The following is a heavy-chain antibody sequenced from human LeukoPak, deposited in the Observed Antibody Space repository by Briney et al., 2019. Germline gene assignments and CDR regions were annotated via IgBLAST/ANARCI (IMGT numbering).Heavy chain of an antibody. Sequence: SETLSLTCTVSGGPISSYYWSWIRQPPGKGLEWIGYIYYSGSTNYNPSLKSRVTISVDTSKNQFSLKLSSVTAADTAVYYCARHVPTTGDDYWGQGTLVTVSS. J-gene: IGHJ4*02. V-gene: IGHV4-59*08. CDR3: ARHVPTTGDDY. CDR1: GGPISSYY. D-gene: IGHD4-17*01. CDR2: IYYSGST.